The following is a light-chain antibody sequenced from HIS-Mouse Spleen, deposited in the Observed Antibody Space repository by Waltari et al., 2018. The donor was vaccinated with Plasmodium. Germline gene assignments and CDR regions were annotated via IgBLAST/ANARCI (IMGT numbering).Light chain of an antibody. CDR1: QSISSW. CDR3: QQYNSYLT. V-gene: IGKV1-5*03. CDR2: KES. J-gene: IGKJ3*01. Sequence: DIQMTQSPSTLSASVGDRVTITCRASQSISSWLVWYKQKPGKAPKLLIYKESSLESGVPSRFSGSGYWTEFTLTISSLQPDDFATYYCQQYNSYLTFGPGTKVDIK.